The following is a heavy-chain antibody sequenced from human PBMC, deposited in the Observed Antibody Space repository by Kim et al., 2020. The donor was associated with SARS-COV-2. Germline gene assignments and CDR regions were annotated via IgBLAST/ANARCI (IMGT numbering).Heavy chain of an antibody. CDR1: GFTFSNYA. CDR2: ISRHGGST. J-gene: IGHJ6*02. Sequence: GGSLRLSCAASGFTFSNYAMHWVRQSPGKGLEYVSVISRHGGSTFYANSVKGRFTISRDNSKNTLYLQMSSLRAEDMAVYYCASLWFGALEGAYGLDVWGQGTMAAAS. D-gene: IGHD3-10*01. V-gene: IGHV3-64*01. CDR3: ASLWFGALEGAYGLDV.